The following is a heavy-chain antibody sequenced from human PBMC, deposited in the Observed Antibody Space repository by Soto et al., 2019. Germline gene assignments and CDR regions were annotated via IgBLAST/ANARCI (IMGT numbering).Heavy chain of an antibody. J-gene: IGHJ4*02. D-gene: IGHD5-12*01. CDR1: GGTFSSYT. CDR2: IIPILGIA. V-gene: IGHV1-69*02. CDR3: ARGPRRDGYNFRLFPFDY. Sequence: ASVKVSCKASGGTFSSYTISWVRQAPGQGLEWMGRIIPILGIANYAQKFQGRVTITADKSTSTACMELSSLRSEDTAVYYCARGPRRDGYNFRLFPFDYWGQGTLVTVSS.